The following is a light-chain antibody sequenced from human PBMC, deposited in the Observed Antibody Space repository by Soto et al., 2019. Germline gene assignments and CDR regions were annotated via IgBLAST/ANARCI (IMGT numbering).Light chain of an antibody. CDR1: SSDVGSYDY. Sequence: QSALTQPRSVSGAPGQSVTISCSGSSSDVGSYDYVSWYQQYPGKAPRLMIFAVTKRPSGVPNRCSGSKSGNTASLIISGLHAEDEADYYCCSYAGSSTLVLFGGGTKVTVL. CDR3: CSYAGSSTLVL. J-gene: IGLJ3*02. V-gene: IGLV2-11*01. CDR2: AVT.